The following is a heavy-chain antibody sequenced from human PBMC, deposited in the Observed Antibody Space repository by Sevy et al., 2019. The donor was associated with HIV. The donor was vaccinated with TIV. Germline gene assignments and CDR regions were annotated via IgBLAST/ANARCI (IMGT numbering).Heavy chain of an antibody. D-gene: IGHD6-13*01. CDR1: GFTFGDYC. V-gene: IGHV3-49*04. CDR3: TRWKAAQSIFDY. J-gene: IGHJ4*02. CDR2: LKSDVYGGTV. Sequence: GGSLRLSCTASGFTFGDYCMSWVRQAPGKGLEWVAFLKSDVYGGTVDHAASVRGRLVISRDDSKTIAYLQMNDRKTEDTGVYYCTRWKAAQSIFDYWGQGALVTVSS.